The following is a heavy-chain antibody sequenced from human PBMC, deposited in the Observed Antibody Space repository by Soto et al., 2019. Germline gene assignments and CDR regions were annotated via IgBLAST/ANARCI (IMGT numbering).Heavy chain of an antibody. D-gene: IGHD3-16*01. Sequence: GVSAKVSWDASGYSLGSNHDSRVGHATGKGREWMGWMNPGSGDTGYEQKFQGRVNMTRDISIDTAYMELSSLRSDETAIYYCARMETFGSLNWSDPWGQGTPVAVSS. CDR2: MNPGSGDT. V-gene: IGHV1-8*01. CDR3: ARMETFGSLNWSDP. CDR1: GYSLGSNH. J-gene: IGHJ5*02.